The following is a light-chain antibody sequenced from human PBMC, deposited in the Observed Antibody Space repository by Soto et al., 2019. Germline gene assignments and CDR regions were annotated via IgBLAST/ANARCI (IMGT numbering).Light chain of an antibody. CDR1: QSVLYSTNNKNY. V-gene: IGKV4-1*01. J-gene: IGKJ1*01. CDR3: QQYHSAPQC. CDR2: WAS. Sequence: DIVMTQSPDSLAVSLGERATINCKSSQSVLYSTNNKNYLAWYQQKPGQPPKLLIYWASTRESGVPDRFSGSGSGTDFTLTISSLQAEDVAFYYCQQYHSAPQCFGQGTKVEIK.